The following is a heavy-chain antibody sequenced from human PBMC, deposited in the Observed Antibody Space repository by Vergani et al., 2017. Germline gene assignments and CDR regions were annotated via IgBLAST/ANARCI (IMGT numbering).Heavy chain of an antibody. V-gene: IGHV3-23*04. J-gene: IGHJ5*02. D-gene: IGHD5-12*01. CDR3: ARGRPTIRRSWFDP. CDR2: ISGSGGST. Sequence: VQLVQSGAEVKKPGSSVKVSCKASGGTFSSYAMSWVRQAPGKGLEWVSAISGSGGSTYYADSVKGRFTISRDNSKNTLYLQMNSLRAEDTAVYYCARGRPTIRRSWFDPWGQGTLVTVSS. CDR1: GGTFSSYA.